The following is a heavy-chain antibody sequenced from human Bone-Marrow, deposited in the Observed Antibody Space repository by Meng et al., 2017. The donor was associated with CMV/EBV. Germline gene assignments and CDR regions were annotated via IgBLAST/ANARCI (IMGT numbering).Heavy chain of an antibody. J-gene: IGHJ4*02. D-gene: IGHD7-27*01. CDR2: VSYSGTS. V-gene: IGHV4-39*01. CDR1: GDSISSNNYY. CDR3: AGPFAPNWADLTESLYY. Sequence: SETLSLTCTVSGDSISSNNYYWVWLRQPPGKGLEWLVRVSYSGTSHHNPSLKGRLTMSVDTSNNLFSLTLTSETAADTSFYYSAGPFAPNWADLTESLYYWGLGTLVTVSS.